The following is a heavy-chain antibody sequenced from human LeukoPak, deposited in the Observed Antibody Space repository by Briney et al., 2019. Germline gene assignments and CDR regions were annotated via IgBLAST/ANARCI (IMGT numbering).Heavy chain of an antibody. CDR2: FSYNVHS. D-gene: IGHD6-13*01. Sequence: PETLSLTCTVSGGSVSSSNYYWSWIRQPPGKGLEWVGFFSYNVHSDYNPSLKSRVTISVDTSKNQFSLRLSSVTAADTAIYYCARVSVAGTGPDYWGQGTQVTASS. CDR3: ARVSVAGTGPDY. V-gene: IGHV4-61*01. J-gene: IGHJ4*02. CDR1: GGSVSSSNYY.